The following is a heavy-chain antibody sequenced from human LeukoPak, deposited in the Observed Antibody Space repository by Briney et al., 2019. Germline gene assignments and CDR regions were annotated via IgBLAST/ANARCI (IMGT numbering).Heavy chain of an antibody. CDR3: ARQPTTMTTGDAFDI. D-gene: IGHD4-17*01. Sequence: PSETLSLTCTVSGGSISSYYWSWIRQPPGKGLEWIGYINYSGSTNYNSSLKSRVTISVDTSKKQFSLKVSSVTAADTAVYHCARQPTTMTTGDAFDIWGQGTMVTVSS. CDR1: GGSISSYY. V-gene: IGHV4-59*01. CDR2: INYSGST. J-gene: IGHJ3*02.